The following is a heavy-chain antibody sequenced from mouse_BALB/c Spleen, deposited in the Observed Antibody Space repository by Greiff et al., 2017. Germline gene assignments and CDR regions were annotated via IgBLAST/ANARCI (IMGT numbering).Heavy chain of an antibody. CDR1: GFTFSSYG. V-gene: IGHV5-6*01. D-gene: IGHD2-2*01. CDR2: ISSGGSYT. Sequence: EVKLVESGGDLVKPGGSLKLSCAASGFTFSSYGMSWVRQTPDKRLEWVATISSGGSYTYYPDSVKGRFTISRDNAKNTLYLQMSSLKSEDTAMYYCARQSYGYDDYAMDDWGQGTSVTVSS. CDR3: ARQSYGYDDYAMDD. J-gene: IGHJ4*01.